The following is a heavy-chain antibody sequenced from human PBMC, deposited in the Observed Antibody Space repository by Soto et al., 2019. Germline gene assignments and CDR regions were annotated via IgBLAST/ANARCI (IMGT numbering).Heavy chain of an antibody. J-gene: IGHJ3*02. CDR1: GGTFSSYA. D-gene: IGHD3-22*01. Sequence: QVQLVQSGAEVKKPGSSVKVSCKASGGTFSSYAISWVRQAPGQGLEWMGGIIPIFGTANYAQKFQGRVTITADESTSTAYMEVSSLRSEDTAVYYCARVLKGYYDSSGYAFDIWGQGTMVTVSS. CDR3: ARVLKGYYDSSGYAFDI. V-gene: IGHV1-69*01. CDR2: IIPIFGTA.